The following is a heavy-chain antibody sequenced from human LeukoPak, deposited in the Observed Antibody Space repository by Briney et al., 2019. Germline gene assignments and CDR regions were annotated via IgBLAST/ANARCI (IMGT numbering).Heavy chain of an antibody. D-gene: IGHD3-10*01. CDR2: TGVSGS. J-gene: IGHJ6*02. CDR3: ARCYTYGTTWFGGLDV. V-gene: IGHV3-23*01. CDR1: GFTFSSSA. Sequence: GGSLRLSCSASGFTFSSSAMTWVRQVLGKGLEWVSTTGVSGSYYADSVKGRFTISRDNSKNTLYLQMNSLRAEDTAVYYCARCYTYGTTWFGGLDVWGQGTTVTVSS.